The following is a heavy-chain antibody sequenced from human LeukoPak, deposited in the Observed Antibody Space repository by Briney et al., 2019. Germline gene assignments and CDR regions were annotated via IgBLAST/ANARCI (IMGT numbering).Heavy chain of an antibody. V-gene: IGHV4-59*01. CDR1: GASISSYY. D-gene: IGHD3-22*01. CDR3: ARGDTSGYSDY. Sequence: SETLSLTCTVSGASISSYYWSWIRQPPGKGLEWIGYIYYSGSTNYNPSLKSRVTMSVDTSKNQFSLKLSSVTAADTAVYYCARGDTSGYSDYWGQGTLVTVSS. J-gene: IGHJ4*02. CDR2: IYYSGST.